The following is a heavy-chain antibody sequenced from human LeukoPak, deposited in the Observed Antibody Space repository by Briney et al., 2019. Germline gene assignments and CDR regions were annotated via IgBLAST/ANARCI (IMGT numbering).Heavy chain of an antibody. CDR2: THYSGNT. CDR1: GGSVSSGSYH. CDR3: ARVRGDYVNLFDP. D-gene: IGHD4-17*01. V-gene: IGHV4-61*01. J-gene: IGHJ5*02. Sequence: SETLSLTCTVSGGSVSSGSYHWSWIRQPPGKGLEWIGYTHYSGNTYYNPSLKSRFTISLDTSKKQFSLWLRSVTAADTAVYYCARVRGDYVNLFDPWGQGTLVIVSS.